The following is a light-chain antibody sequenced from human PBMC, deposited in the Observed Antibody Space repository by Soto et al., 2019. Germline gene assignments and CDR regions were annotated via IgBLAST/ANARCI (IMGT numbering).Light chain of an antibody. J-gene: IGLJ3*02. CDR1: SRDVGAYNY. Sequence: QSVLTQPASVSGSPGQSITISCTGTSRDVGAYNYVSWYQQHPGKAPKLMIYDVSDRPSGVSNRFSGSKSGNTASLTISGLQAEDEADYHCSSHTTSSTVVFGGGTKLTVL. CDR3: SSHTTSSTVV. V-gene: IGLV2-14*01. CDR2: DVS.